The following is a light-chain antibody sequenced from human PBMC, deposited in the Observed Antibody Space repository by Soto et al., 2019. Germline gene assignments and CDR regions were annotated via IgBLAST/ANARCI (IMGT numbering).Light chain of an antibody. CDR2: DVS. CDR3: SSYTSSSIVV. CDR1: SRDVGGYNY. Sequence: QSALTQPASVSGSPGQSITISCIGTSRDVGGYNYVSWYQHHPGKAPKLMIYDVSNRPSGVSNRFSGSKSGNTASLTISGLQAEDEADYYCSSYTSSSIVVFGGGTKLTVL. J-gene: IGLJ2*01. V-gene: IGLV2-14*03.